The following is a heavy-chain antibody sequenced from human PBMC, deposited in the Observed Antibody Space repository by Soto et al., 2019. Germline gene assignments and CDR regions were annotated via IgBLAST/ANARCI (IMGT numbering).Heavy chain of an antibody. D-gene: IGHD3-10*01. V-gene: IGHV4-39*01. CDR2: IYYSGST. CDR3: ARQVVRGEGYFDY. CDR1: GGSISSSSYY. J-gene: IGHJ4*02. Sequence: QLQLQESGPGLVKPSETLSLTCTVSGGSISSSSYYWGWIRQPPGKGLEWIGSIYYSGSTYYNPSLKSRVTISVDTSKNQFSLKLSSVTAADTAVYYCARQVVRGEGYFDYWGQGTLVTVSS.